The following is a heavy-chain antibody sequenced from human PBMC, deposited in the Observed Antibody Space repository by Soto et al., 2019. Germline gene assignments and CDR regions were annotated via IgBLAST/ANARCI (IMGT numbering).Heavy chain of an antibody. Sequence: EVQLVESGGGLIQPGGSLRLSCAASGFTVSSNYMSWVRQAPGKGLEWVSVIYSGGSTYYADSVKGRFTISRDNSKNTLYLQMNSLRAEDTAVYYCARDCSSTSCSHGKKKWHYYYGMDVWGQGTTVTVSS. V-gene: IGHV3-53*01. D-gene: IGHD2-2*01. CDR2: IYSGGST. CDR3: ARDCSSTSCSHGKKKWHYYYGMDV. CDR1: GFTVSSNY. J-gene: IGHJ6*02.